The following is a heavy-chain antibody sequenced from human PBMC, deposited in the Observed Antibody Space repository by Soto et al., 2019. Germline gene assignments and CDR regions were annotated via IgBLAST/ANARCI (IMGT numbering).Heavy chain of an antibody. CDR1: GGTFSSYA. D-gene: IGHD3-22*01. CDR2: IIPIFGTA. J-gene: IGHJ4*02. V-gene: IGHV1-69*13. CDR3: ARGRYYYDSSGPYYFDY. Sequence: SVKVSCKASGGTFSSYAISWVRQAPGQGLEWMGGIIPIFGTANYAQKFQGRVTITADESTSTAYMELSSLRSEDTAVYYCARGRYYYDSSGPYYFDYWGQGTLVTVSS.